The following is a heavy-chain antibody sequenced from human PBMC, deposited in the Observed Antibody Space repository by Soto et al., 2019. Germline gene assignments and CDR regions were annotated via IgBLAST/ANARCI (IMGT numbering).Heavy chain of an antibody. CDR3: ASMIGDPVLSFDS. CDR1: GGSISSYY. Sequence: QVQLQESGPGLVKPSETLSLTCTVSGGSISSYYWSWIRQPPGKGLEWIGFIFYSGSTSYNPSLTGRVPISIDTSEYRFSLKLNSVTAADPAVYYCASMIGDPVLSFDSWGQGTLVAVSS. D-gene: IGHD3-10*02. J-gene: IGHJ5*01. V-gene: IGHV4-59*01. CDR2: IFYSGST.